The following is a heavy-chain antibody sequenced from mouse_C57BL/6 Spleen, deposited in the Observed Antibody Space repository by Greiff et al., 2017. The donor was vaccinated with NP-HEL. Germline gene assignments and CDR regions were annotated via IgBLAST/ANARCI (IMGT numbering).Heavy chain of an antibody. D-gene: IGHD1-1*01. V-gene: IGHV1-50*01. J-gene: IGHJ3*01. CDR2: IDPSDSYT. Sequence: QVQLQQPGAELVKPGASVKLSCKASGYTFTSYWMQWVKQRPGQGLEWIGEIDPSDSYTNYNQKFKGKATLTVETSSSPAYMQLSSLTSEDSAVYYCASYYYGSSYKGFAYWGQGTLVTVSA. CDR1: GYTFTSYW. CDR3: ASYYYGSSYKGFAY.